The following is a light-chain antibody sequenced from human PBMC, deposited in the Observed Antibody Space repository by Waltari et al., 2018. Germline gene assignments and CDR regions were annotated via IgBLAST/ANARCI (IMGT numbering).Light chain of an antibody. CDR2: GKN. CDR3: NSRDSSGNHLV. J-gene: IGLJ3*02. V-gene: IGLV3-19*01. Sequence: SSELTQDPAVSVALGQTVRHPCQGDSLRSYYARWYQQKPGQAPVLVIYGKNNRPSGIPDRFSGSSSGNTASLTITGAQAEDEADYYCNSRDSSGNHLVFGGGTKLTVL. CDR1: SLRSYY.